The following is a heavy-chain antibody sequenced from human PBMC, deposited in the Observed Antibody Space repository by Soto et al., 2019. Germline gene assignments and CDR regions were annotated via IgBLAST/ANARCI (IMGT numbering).Heavy chain of an antibody. D-gene: IGHD3-22*01. CDR1: GDSVSSNSAA. V-gene: IGHV6-1*01. CDR2: TYYRSKWYN. J-gene: IGHJ6*02. CDR3: ARLPYYYDSSGYYSDYYYYGMDV. Sequence: PSQTLSLTCAISGDSVSSNSAAWNWIRQSPSRGLEWLGRTYYRSKWYNDYAVSVKSRITINPDTPKNQFSLQLNSVTPEDTAVYYCARLPYYYDSSGYYSDYYYYGMDVWGQGTTVTVSS.